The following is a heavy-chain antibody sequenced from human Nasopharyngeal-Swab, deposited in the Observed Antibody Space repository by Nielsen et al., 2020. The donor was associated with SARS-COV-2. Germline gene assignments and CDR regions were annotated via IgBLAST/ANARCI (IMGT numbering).Heavy chain of an antibody. D-gene: IGHD5-18*01. CDR2: ISSGGDTI. CDR1: GFIFSSYS. Sequence: GESLKISCVASGFIFSSYSINWVRQAPGKGLEWVSYISSGGDTIYYSDSVKGRFTISRDNAKNSLYLQMNSLRAEDTAVYYCAKVIGGYGYSYGPQFGFDPWGQGTLVTVSS. CDR3: AKVIGGYGYSYGPQFGFDP. J-gene: IGHJ5*02. V-gene: IGHV3-48*01.